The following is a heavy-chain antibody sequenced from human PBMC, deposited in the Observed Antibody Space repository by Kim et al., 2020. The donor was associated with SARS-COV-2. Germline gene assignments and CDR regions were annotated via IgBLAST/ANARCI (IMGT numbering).Heavy chain of an antibody. V-gene: IGHV3-9*01. CDR2: ISWNSRSI. CDR1: GFTFDDRA. J-gene: IGHJ6*02. CDR3: AKDIAGAGPGCYYYGLDV. D-gene: IGHD6-13*01. Sequence: GGSLRLSCAASGFTFDDRAMYWVRQGPGKGLEWVSSISWNSRSIDYADSVKGRFTISRDNAKNSLYLQMNSLRVEDTALYYCAKDIAGAGPGCYYYGLDVGGQGTAVIVSS.